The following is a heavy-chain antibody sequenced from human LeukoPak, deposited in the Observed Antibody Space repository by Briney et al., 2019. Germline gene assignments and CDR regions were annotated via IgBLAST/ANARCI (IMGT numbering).Heavy chain of an antibody. D-gene: IGHD1-26*01. CDR3: ARHSDRWRYGMDV. J-gene: IGHJ6*02. CDR1: GGSISYY. V-gene: IGHV4-59*08. Sequence: PSETLSLTCIVSGGSISYYWSWFRPPPGKGLEWIGQIYESGRTDYNPSFKSRLTISRDTSKNQISLQLTSVTAADTAVYYCARHSDRWRYGMDVWGQGTTVTVSS. CDR2: IYESGRT.